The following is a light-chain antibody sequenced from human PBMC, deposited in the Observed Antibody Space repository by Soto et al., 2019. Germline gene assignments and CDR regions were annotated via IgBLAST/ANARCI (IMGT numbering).Light chain of an antibody. V-gene: IGLV1-51*01. CDR1: SSNIGNNY. Sequence: QSVLTQPPSVSAAPGQKVTISCSGSSSNIGNNYVSWYQQLPGTAPKLLIYDSNKRPSGIPDRFSGSKSGTSATLGITGLXXXXXXXXYCGTWDSSLSAVVFGGGTKLTV. CDR3: GTWDSSLSAVV. J-gene: IGLJ2*01. CDR2: DSN.